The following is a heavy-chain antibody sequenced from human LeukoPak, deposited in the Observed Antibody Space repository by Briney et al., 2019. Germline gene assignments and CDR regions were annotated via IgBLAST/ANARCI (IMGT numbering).Heavy chain of an antibody. D-gene: IGHD1-26*01. CDR2: ISSSNTYT. CDR1: GFTVSSNY. Sequence: KTGGSLRLSCAASGFTVSSNYMSWIRQAPGKGLEWVSYISSSNTYTNYAGSVKGSFTISRDDAKNSLYLKMNSLRAEDTAVYYCARSRSYYHADYWGQGTPVTVSS. CDR3: ARSRSYYHADY. V-gene: IGHV3-11*03. J-gene: IGHJ4*02.